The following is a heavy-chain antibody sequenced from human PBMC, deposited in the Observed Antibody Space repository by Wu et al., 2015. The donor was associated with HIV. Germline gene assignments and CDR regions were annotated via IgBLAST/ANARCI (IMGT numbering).Heavy chain of an antibody. D-gene: IGHD3-10*01. J-gene: IGHJ6*02. Sequence: QVQLVQSGAEVKKPGASVKVSCKASGYTFTSYGISWVRQAPGQGLEWMGWISAYNGNTNYAQKLQGRVTMTTDTSTSTAYMELRSLRSDDTAVYYCARGNGDTARWFGELFNYYYYGMDVWGQGTTVTVSS. CDR1: GYTFTSYG. CDR3: ARGNGDTARWFGELFNYYYYGMDV. CDR2: ISAYNGNT. V-gene: IGHV1-18*01.